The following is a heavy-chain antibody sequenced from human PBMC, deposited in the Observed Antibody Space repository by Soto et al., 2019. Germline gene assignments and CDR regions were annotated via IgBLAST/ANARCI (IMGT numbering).Heavy chain of an antibody. J-gene: IGHJ4*02. CDR3: VKGGIPAAGRYWNYFDY. D-gene: IGHD6-13*01. CDR1: GFSFSTYA. CDR2: LNSNGGST. V-gene: IGHV3-64D*06. Sequence: GGSLRLSCSASGFSFSTYAMYWVRQAPGQGLECVSGLNSNGGSTYYADSVKGRFTISRDNSQNTMALQVSSLRAEDTAVYYCVKGGIPAAGRYWNYFDYWGQGILVTVSS.